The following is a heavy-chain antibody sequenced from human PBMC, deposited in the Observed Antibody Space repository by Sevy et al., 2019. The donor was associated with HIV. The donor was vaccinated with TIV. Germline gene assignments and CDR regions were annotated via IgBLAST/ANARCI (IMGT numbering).Heavy chain of an antibody. Sequence: SEILSLTCTVSGGSISISSYYWGWIRQPSGKELEWIGSFYYSESTYYNPSLKSRVTISVDTSKNQFSLKLSSVTAADTAVYYCARAFRAVAGSYYFDYWGQGTLVTVSS. CDR2: FYYSEST. V-gene: IGHV4-39*01. D-gene: IGHD6-19*01. CDR3: ARAFRAVAGSYYFDY. CDR1: GGSISISSYY. J-gene: IGHJ4*02.